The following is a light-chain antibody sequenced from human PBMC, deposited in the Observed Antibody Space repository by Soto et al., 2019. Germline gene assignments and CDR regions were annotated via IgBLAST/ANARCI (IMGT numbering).Light chain of an antibody. CDR1: QGIRSY. CDR2: AAS. CDR3: QQLNSYPIL. Sequence: IPLTQSPSSLSASVGDRVTITCRASQGIRSYLTWYQQKPGKAPKVLIYAASTLQTGVPSRFSGSGSGTDCTLSISILQPEDCATYYCQQLNSYPILFGQGTRLEIK. J-gene: IGKJ5*01. V-gene: IGKV1-9*01.